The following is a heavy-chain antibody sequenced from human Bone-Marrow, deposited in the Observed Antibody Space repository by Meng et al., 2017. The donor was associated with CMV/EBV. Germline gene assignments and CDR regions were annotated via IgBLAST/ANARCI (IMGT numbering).Heavy chain of an antibody. J-gene: IGHJ4*02. CDR2: LFHSGDT. CDR3: ARHLRGYSWPKSD. Sequence: GPLRLSCTVSDVSINNSSFFWGWIRQPPGKGLEWIGSLFHSGDTYSNPSLRSRVAISLDTSKNQFSLRLNSVTATDTAVYYCARHLRGYSWPKSDWGQGTLVTVSS. D-gene: IGHD1-26*01. V-gene: IGHV4-39*01. CDR1: DVSINNSSFF.